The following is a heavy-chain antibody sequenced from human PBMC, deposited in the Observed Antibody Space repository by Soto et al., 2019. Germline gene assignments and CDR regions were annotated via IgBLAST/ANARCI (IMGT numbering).Heavy chain of an antibody. CDR3: ARDRFYDSSGYGHDAFDI. Sequence: SETLSLTCRLSGGSFSPNYWGWFRQSPGKGLVWVGYIYYGGTTSYNPSLKSRVTISLETSKSHFSLRLSSVTAADTAVYYCARDRFYDSSGYGHDAFDIWGQGTMVTVSS. J-gene: IGHJ3*02. CDR1: GGSFSPNY. D-gene: IGHD3-22*01. V-gene: IGHV4-59*12. CDR2: IYYGGTT.